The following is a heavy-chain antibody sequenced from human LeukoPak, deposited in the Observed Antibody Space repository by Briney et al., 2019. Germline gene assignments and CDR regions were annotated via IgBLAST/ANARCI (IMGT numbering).Heavy chain of an antibody. D-gene: IGHD6-19*01. CDR2: ISAYKGNT. V-gene: IGHV1-18*01. Sequence: GSPVKVSCKASRYTFTSYGISWVRQAPGQGLEGMGWISAYKGNTNYAQKLQGRVTMTTDTSTSTAYMELRSLRSDDTAVYYCARSPNIAVAGDFDYWGEGTLVTVSS. J-gene: IGHJ4*02. CDR3: ARSPNIAVAGDFDY. CDR1: RYTFTSYG.